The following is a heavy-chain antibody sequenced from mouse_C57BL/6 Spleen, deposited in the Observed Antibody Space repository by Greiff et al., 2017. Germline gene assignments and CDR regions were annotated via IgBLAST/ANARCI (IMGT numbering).Heavy chain of an antibody. V-gene: IGHV1-82*01. J-gene: IGHJ4*01. Sequence: VQLQQSGPELVKPGASVKISCKASGYAFSSSWMNWVKQRPGKGLEWIGRIYPGDGDTNYNGKFKGKATLTADKSSSTAYMQLSSLTSEDSAVYCCARSPYDYDEGYAMDYWGQGTSVTVSS. CDR3: ARSPYDYDEGYAMDY. CDR2: IYPGDGDT. D-gene: IGHD2-4*01. CDR1: GYAFSSSW.